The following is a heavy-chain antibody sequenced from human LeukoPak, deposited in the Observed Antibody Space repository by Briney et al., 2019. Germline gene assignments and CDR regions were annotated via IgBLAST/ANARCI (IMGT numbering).Heavy chain of an antibody. CDR1: GGSFSGYS. D-gene: IGHD2-15*01. V-gene: IGHV4-30-2*01. J-gene: IGHJ5*02. CDR2: IYHSGST. CDR3: ASGGTVWFDP. Sequence: SETLSLTCAVYGGSFSGYSWSWIRQPPGKGLEWIGYIYHSGSTYYNPSLKSRVTISVDRSKNQFSLKLSSVTAADTAVYYCASGGTVWFDPWGQGTLVTVSS.